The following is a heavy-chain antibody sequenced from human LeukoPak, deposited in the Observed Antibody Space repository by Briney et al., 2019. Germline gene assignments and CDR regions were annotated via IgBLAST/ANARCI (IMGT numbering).Heavy chain of an antibody. CDR3: ARDPGQQLVSFAY. Sequence: PSETLSLTCTVSGGSISSYYWSWIRQPPGKGLEWIGYIYYSGSTNYNPSLKSRVTISVDTSKNQFSLKLSSVTAADTAVYYCARDPGQQLVSFAYWGQGTLVTVSS. CDR2: IYYSGST. J-gene: IGHJ4*02. D-gene: IGHD6-13*01. CDR1: GGSISSYY. V-gene: IGHV4-59*01.